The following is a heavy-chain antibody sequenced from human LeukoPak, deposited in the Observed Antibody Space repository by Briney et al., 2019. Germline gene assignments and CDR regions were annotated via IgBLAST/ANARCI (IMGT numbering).Heavy chain of an antibody. V-gene: IGHV4-59*12. CDR2: VSYTGNT. CDR1: GGSISSYY. J-gene: IGHJ4*02. D-gene: IGHD5-18*01. Sequence: SETLSLTCTVSGGSISSYYWSWIRQPPGKGLEWIGSVSYTGNTYYNPSLKSRVTISVDTSKNQFSLKLTSVTAADTAVYYCARGRYTYGNAFDYWGQGTLVTVSS. CDR3: ARGRYTYGNAFDY.